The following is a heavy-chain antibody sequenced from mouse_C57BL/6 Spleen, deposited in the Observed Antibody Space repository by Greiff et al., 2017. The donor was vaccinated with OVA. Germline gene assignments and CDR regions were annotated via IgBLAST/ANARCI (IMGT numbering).Heavy chain of an antibody. Sequence: QVQLQQPGAELVKPGASVKMSCKASGYTFTSYWITWVKQRPGQGLEWIGDIYPGSGSTNYNEKFKSKATLTVDKSSSTAYMQLSSLTSEDSAVYYCARGGSSFWSFDVWGTGTTVTVSS. J-gene: IGHJ1*03. CDR2: IYPGSGST. CDR3: ARGGSSFWSFDV. CDR1: GYTFTSYW. D-gene: IGHD1-1*01. V-gene: IGHV1-55*01.